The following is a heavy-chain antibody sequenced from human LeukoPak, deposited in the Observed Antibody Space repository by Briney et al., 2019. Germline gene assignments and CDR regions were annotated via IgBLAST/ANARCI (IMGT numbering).Heavy chain of an antibody. CDR1: GFTFSSYA. Sequence: GGSLRLSCAASGFTFSSYAMHWVRQAPGKGLDYVSAINSNGGSTYYADSVKGRFTISRDNSKNTLYLQMGSLRAEDMAVYYWARGNRENYYYGLDVWGQGTTVTVSS. V-gene: IGHV3-64*02. J-gene: IGHJ6*02. CDR2: INSNGGST. CDR3: ARGNRENYYYGLDV.